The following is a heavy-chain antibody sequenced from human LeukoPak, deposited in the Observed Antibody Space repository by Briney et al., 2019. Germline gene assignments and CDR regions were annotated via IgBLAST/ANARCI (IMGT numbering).Heavy chain of an antibody. CDR1: GYTFGTYG. CDR3: ARAGTTSSSTPDF. D-gene: IGHD2-15*01. V-gene: IGHV1-18*01. J-gene: IGHJ4*02. CDR2: ISAYNGNI. Sequence: ASVKVSCKASGYTFGTYGVTWVRQAPGQGIEWMGWISAYNGNINYAQEFQGRVTLTSDTSTSTAYMELRSLRSDDTAVYYCARAGTTSSSTPDFWGQGTLVTVSS.